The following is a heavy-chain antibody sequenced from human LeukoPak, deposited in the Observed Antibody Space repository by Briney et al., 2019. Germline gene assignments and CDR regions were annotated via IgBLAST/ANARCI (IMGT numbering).Heavy chain of an antibody. V-gene: IGHV6-1*01. J-gene: IGHJ4*02. CDR3: ERDPRSYGPDY. CDR1: GDSVSSNSAA. D-gene: IGHD5-18*01. CDR2: TYYMSKWYS. Sequence: SQTLSLTCAISGDSVSSNSAARNWIRPSPSRGLEWLGRTYYMSKWYSDYALSVKSRITISPDTSKNQFSLHLNSVTPEDTAVYFCERDPRSYGPDYWGQGILVTVSS.